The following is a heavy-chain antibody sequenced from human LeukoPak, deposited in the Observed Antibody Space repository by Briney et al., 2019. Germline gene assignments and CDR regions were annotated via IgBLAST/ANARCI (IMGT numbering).Heavy chain of an antibody. CDR1: GFTFSSYG. D-gene: IGHD3-9*01. CDR2: ISYDGSNK. J-gene: IGHJ3*02. CDR3: AKVGPNTYYDILTGEDDAFDI. Sequence: PGGSLRLSCAASGFTFSSYGMHWVRQAPGKGLEWVAVISYDGSNKYYADSVKGRFTISRDNSKNTLYLQMNSLRAEDTAVYYCAKVGPNTYYDILTGEDDAFDIWGQGTMVTVSS. V-gene: IGHV3-30*18.